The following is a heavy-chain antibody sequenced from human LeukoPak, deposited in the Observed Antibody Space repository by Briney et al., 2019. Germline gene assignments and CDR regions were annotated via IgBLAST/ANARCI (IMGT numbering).Heavy chain of an antibody. J-gene: IGHJ4*02. CDR3: ASVDYGDPRGGFDY. CDR2: LNPNSGGT. D-gene: IGHD4-17*01. V-gene: IGHV1-2*02. CDR1: GYTFTGYY. Sequence: VASVKVSCKASGYTFTGYYMHWVRQAPGQGLEWMGWLNPNSGGTNYAQKFQGRVTMTRDTSISTAYMELSRLRSDDTAVYYCASVDYGDPRGGFDYWGQGTLVTVSS.